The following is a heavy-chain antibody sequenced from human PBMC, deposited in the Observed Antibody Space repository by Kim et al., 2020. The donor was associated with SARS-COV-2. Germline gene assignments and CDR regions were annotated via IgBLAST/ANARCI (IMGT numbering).Heavy chain of an antibody. CDR1: GFTFSSYA. Sequence: GGSLRLSCSASGFTFSSYALHWVRQAPGKGLESVSTINGNGGTTNYADSVRGRFTISRDNSKNTLYLQMSSLRPEDTAVYYCVKRASSSGWYGMDVWGQGTTVTVSS. J-gene: IGHJ6*02. CDR3: VKRASSSGWYGMDV. D-gene: IGHD6-25*01. V-gene: IGHV3-64D*09. CDR2: INGNGGTT.